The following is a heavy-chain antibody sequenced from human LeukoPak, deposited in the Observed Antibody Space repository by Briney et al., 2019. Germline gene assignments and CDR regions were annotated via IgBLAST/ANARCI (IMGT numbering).Heavy chain of an antibody. J-gene: IGHJ6*02. CDR3: AKDNNLRGRYYGMDV. D-gene: IGHD1-1*01. CDR1: VLTFSSYC. CDR2: ISDRGGST. Sequence: GESLRLSWAATVLTFSSYCLSWVREAPGKGLEWVSTISDRGGSTYYADSLNGRFTISRDNSKNTLYLQMNSLRVEDTAVYYCAKDNNLRGRYYGMDVWGQGTTVTVSS. V-gene: IGHV3-23*01.